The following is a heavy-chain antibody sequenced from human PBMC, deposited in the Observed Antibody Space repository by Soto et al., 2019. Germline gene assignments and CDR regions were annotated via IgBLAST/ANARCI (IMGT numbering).Heavy chain of an antibody. V-gene: IGHV1-3*01. CDR3: ASSHIAPAPYGMDV. CDR2: INAGNGNT. CDR1: GYTFTSYA. D-gene: IGHD6-13*01. J-gene: IGHJ6*02. Sequence: QVQLVQSGDEVKKPGASVKDSCKASGYTFTSYAMHWMRQAPGQQIEWMGWINAGNGNTKYSQKFQGRVTITRDTSASTAYMELSSLRSEDTAVYYCASSHIAPAPYGMDVWGQGTTVTVSS.